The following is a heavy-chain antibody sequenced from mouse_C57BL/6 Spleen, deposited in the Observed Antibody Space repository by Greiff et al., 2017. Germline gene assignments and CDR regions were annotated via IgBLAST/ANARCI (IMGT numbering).Heavy chain of an antibody. Sequence: VQLQQSGAELVRPGASVKLSCTASGFNIKDDYMHWVKQRPEQGLEWIGWIDPENGDTEYASKFQGKATITADTSSNTAYLQLSSLTSEDTAGYYCTASPYYGGSSHWYFDVWGTGTTVTVSS. D-gene: IGHD1-1*01. CDR1: GFNIKDDY. V-gene: IGHV14-4*01. CDR3: TASPYYGGSSHWYFDV. J-gene: IGHJ1*03. CDR2: IDPENGDT.